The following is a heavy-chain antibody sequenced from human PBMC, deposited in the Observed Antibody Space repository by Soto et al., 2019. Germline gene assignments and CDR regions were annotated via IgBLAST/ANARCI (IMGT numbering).Heavy chain of an antibody. V-gene: IGHV3-30-3*01. CDR1: GFTFSSHY. CDR3: ARDDEGGRDCDLGY. Sequence: QAHLVESGGGVVQPGRSLTLSCAVSGFTFSSHYMHWVRQAPGKGLEWVALISSDGNSKYYADSVKGRFTTSRDNSKKTMYLQMKSLRVEDTAVYYCARDDEGGRDCDLGYWGEGALVTVSS. D-gene: IGHD1-26*01. J-gene: IGHJ4*02. CDR2: ISSDGNSK.